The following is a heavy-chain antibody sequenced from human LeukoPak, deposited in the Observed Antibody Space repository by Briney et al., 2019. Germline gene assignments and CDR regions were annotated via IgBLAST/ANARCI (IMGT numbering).Heavy chain of an antibody. CDR1: GFTFDDYA. CDR3: ARDSDSGYGPFAS. V-gene: IGHV3-9*01. Sequence: GGSLRLSCAASGFTFDDYAMHWVRQAPGKGLEWVSGISWNSGSIGYADSVKGRFTISRDNAKNSLYLQMNSLRAEDTALYYCARDSDSGYGPFASWGQGTLVTVSS. D-gene: IGHD5-12*01. CDR2: ISWNSGSI. J-gene: IGHJ4*02.